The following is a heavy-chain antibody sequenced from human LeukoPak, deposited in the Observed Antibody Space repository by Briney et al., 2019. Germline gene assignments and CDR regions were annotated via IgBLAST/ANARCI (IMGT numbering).Heavy chain of an antibody. CDR3: ARKLVLFGY. Sequence: SETLSLTCAVYGGSFSGYYWSWIRQPPGKGLEWIGEINHSGSTNYNPSLKSRVTISVDTSKNQFSLKLSSVTAADTAVYYCARKLVLFGYWGQGTLATVSS. CDR2: INHSGST. CDR1: GGSFSGYY. V-gene: IGHV4-34*01. J-gene: IGHJ4*02.